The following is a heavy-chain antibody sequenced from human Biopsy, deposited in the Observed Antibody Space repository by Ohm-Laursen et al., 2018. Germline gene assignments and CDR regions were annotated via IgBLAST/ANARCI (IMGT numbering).Heavy chain of an antibody. V-gene: IGHV1-69*17. CDR2: IIAVSGLV. CDR1: GGTFSNYA. D-gene: IGHD3-3*01. J-gene: IGHJ4*02. CDR3: ATPFQYYDSWGGYPPFDH. Sequence: SSVKVSCKASGGTFSNYAISWVRQAPGEGLEWMGGIIAVSGLVNYAPKFQGKVSITADKSTTTAYMELSNLKSEDTAVYYCATPFQYYDSWGGYPPFDHWGQGTLVTVSS.